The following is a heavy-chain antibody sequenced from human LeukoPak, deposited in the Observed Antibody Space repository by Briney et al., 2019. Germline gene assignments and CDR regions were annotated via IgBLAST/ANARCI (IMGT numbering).Heavy chain of an antibody. Sequence: ASVKVSCKASGYTFTNYGISWVRQATGQGLEWMGWMNPNSGNTGYAQKFQGRVTMTRNTSTSTAYMELSSLRSEDTAVYYCALIAAAGFDYWGQGTLVTVSS. CDR2: MNPNSGNT. V-gene: IGHV1-8*02. J-gene: IGHJ4*02. D-gene: IGHD6-13*01. CDR1: GYTFTNYG. CDR3: ALIAAAGFDY.